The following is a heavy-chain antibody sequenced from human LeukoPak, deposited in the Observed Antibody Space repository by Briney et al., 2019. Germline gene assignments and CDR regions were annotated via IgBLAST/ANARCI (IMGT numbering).Heavy chain of an antibody. CDR2: IYYSGST. CDR3: ATGGVWLQFDY. D-gene: IGHD5-24*01. J-gene: IGHJ4*02. Sequence: SETLSLTCTVSGGSISSSSYYWGWIRQPPGKGLEWIGSIYYSGSTYYNPSLKSRVTISVDTSKNQFSLKLSSVTAADTAVYYCATGGVWLQFDYWGQGTLVTVSS. CDR1: GGSISSSSYY. V-gene: IGHV4-39*07.